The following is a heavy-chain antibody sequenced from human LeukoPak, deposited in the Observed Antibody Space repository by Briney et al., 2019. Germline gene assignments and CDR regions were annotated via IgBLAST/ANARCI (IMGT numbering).Heavy chain of an antibody. CDR2: ISYDGVYK. V-gene: IGHV3-30*19. D-gene: IGHD2-2*01. CDR3: ARKILCTTTCCYNYYYYGLDV. Sequence: GGSLRLSCAASGFTFSIYGMHWVRQPPGKGLGWVPFISYDGVYKYYADSVKGRFTISRDNSKNTLYLQMNSLRADDTALYYCARKILCTTTCCYNYYYYGLDVWGQGTTVAVSS. J-gene: IGHJ6*02. CDR1: GFTFSIYG.